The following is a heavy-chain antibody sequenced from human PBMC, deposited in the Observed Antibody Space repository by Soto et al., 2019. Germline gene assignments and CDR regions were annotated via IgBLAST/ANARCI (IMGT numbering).Heavy chain of an antibody. D-gene: IGHD2-15*01. CDR1: SGSISTSDYY. J-gene: IGHJ4*02. V-gene: IGHV4-31*03. CDR2: IDYSGST. CDR3: AAAPNADFFDY. Sequence: THSLTCTVSSGSISTSDYYLTLTRQHPGKGLEWIGYIDYSGSTSYNPSLKSRIFISADTSRNQFSLTLNSVTAADTALYYCAAAPNADFFDYWGQGPLVTVSS.